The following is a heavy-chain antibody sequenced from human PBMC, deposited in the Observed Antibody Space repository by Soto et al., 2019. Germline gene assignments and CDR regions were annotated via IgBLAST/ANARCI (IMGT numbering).Heavy chain of an antibody. CDR1: GFTFSSYS. CDR2: ISSSSSTI. D-gene: IGHD1-1*01. CDR3: AKQLYFSDHYGMDV. Sequence: GGSLRLSCAASGFTFSSYSMNWVRQAPGKGLEWVSYISSSSSTIYYADSVKGRFTISRDNSKSTLYLQMNSLRAEDTAMYYCAKQLYFSDHYGMDVWGQGTTVTVSS. V-gene: IGHV3-48*01. J-gene: IGHJ6*02.